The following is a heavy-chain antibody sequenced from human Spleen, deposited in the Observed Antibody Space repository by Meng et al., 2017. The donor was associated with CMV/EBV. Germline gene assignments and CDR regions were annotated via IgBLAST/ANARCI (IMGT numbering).Heavy chain of an antibody. J-gene: IGHJ5*02. Sequence: YWSWSRQSPGMGLEWIGEINHSGGTDNNPSLKSRVTLSIDTSKNQFSLRLKSVTAADTAVYYCARGARVPGLVPARARRFRPNWFDPWGQGTLVTVSS. V-gene: IGHV4-34*01. D-gene: IGHD2-15*01. CDR2: INHSGGT. CDR3: ARGARVPGLVPARARRFRPNWFDP. CDR1: Y.